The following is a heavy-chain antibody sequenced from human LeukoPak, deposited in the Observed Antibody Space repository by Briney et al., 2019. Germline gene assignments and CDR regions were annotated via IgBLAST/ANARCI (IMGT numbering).Heavy chain of an antibody. Sequence: PSETLSLTCTVSGGSVFSGGYYCSWIRQHPGKGLEWIGYIYYSAITYYQPSLKSRVTISIVTARAPFSLKLSSVTTADPAVYYCARGPLGASFVDYWGQGTLVTVSS. CDR2: IYYSAIT. V-gene: IGHV4-31*03. CDR3: ARGPLGASFVDY. J-gene: IGHJ4*02. CDR1: GGSVFSGGYY. D-gene: IGHD1-26*01.